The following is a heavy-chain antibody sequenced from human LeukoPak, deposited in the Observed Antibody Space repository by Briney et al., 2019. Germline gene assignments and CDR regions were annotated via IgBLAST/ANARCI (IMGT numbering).Heavy chain of an antibody. J-gene: IGHJ4*02. CDR1: GFFVSSNY. CDR3: ARAATLAGPFDY. V-gene: IGHV3-53*01. Sequence: GGSLRLSCAASGFFVSSNYMSWVRQAPGKGLESVPTSSSGSTTYYPDSLKGRFTISRANSQTALYLQMNRLRADDTAVYYCARAATLAGPFDYWGQGTPVTVSA. CDR2: SSSGSTT. D-gene: IGHD6-13*01.